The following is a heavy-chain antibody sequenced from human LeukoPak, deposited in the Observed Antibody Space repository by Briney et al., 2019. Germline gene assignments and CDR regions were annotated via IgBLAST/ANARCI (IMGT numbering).Heavy chain of an antibody. J-gene: IGHJ5*02. CDR1: GFTFSSYA. CDR3: AKDSDSGSYPNH. Sequence: GGSLRLSCAASGFTFSSYAMSWVRQPPGKGLEWVSAISGSGGSTYYADSVKGRFTISRDNSKNTLYLQMNSLRAEDTAVYYCAKDSDSGSYPNHWGQGTLVTVSS. CDR2: ISGSGGST. D-gene: IGHD1-26*01. V-gene: IGHV3-23*01.